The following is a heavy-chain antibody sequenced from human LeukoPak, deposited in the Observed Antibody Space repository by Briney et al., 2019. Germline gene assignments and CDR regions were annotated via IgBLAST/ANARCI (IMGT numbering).Heavy chain of an antibody. V-gene: IGHV4-4*02. CDR1: LDSTTSNF. CDR3: ARHRYYYDSSGYYYQP. J-gene: IGHJ5*02. Sequence: PSETLSLTCTVSLDSTTSNFWSWVRQSPGKGLEWIGEIHRSGSPNYNPSLQSRVTISIDRSRNQIALELSSVTAADTAVYYCARHRYYYDSSGYYYQPWGQGTLVTVSS. CDR2: IHRSGSP. D-gene: IGHD3-22*01.